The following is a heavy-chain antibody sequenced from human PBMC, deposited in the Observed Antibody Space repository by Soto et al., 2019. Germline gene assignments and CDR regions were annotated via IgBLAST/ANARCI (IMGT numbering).Heavy chain of an antibody. CDR3: AKDKDWSGVYGMDV. D-gene: IGHD3-3*01. Sequence: GGSLRLSCAASVFTLSNYAMNLVRQAPGKGLECVSRVNTDGSTTNYADFVKGRFTVSRDNSKNTLYLQMNGLRAEDTAVYYCAKDKDWSGVYGMDVWGQGTTVTVSS. V-gene: IGHV3-23*01. J-gene: IGHJ6*01. CDR1: VFTLSNYA. CDR2: VNTDGSTT.